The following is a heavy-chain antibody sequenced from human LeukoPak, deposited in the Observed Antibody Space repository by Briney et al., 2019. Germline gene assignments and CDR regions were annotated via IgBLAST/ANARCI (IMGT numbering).Heavy chain of an antibody. CDR1: GYTFTGYY. D-gene: IGHD2-15*01. CDR2: INPNSGGT. Sequence: ASVKVSCKASGYTFTGYYMHWVRQAPGQGLEWMGWINPNSGGTNYAQKFQGRVTMTRDTSISTAYMELSRLRSDDTAVYYCARGMAKDVVVAAFANWGQGTLVTVSS. J-gene: IGHJ4*02. V-gene: IGHV1-2*02. CDR3: ARGMAKDVVVAAFAN.